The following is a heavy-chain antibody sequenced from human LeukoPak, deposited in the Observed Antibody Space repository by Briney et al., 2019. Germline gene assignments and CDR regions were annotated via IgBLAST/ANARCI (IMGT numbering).Heavy chain of an antibody. Sequence: ASVKVSCKASGYTFTSYGISWVRQAPGQGLEWMGWISAYNGNTNYAQKLQGRVTTTTDTSTSTAYMELRSLRSDDTAVYYCARQVLTTVVDRPYYYYYMDVWGKGTTVTVSS. J-gene: IGHJ6*03. V-gene: IGHV1-18*01. CDR2: ISAYNGNT. D-gene: IGHD4-11*01. CDR3: ARQVLTTVVDRPYYYYYMDV. CDR1: GYTFTSYG.